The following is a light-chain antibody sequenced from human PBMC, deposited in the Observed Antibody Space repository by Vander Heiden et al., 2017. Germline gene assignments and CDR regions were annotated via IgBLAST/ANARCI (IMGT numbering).Light chain of an antibody. CDR1: QTIHKW. V-gene: IGKV1-5*01. CDR2: DAS. Sequence: DIQMTQSPSTLSTSVEDRVTISCRASQTIHKWLAWYQRKPGKAPELLIYDASTLQSGVPSRFSGAGSGTEFTLTISSLQPDDFATYYCQQYYTFPWTFGRGTKVDI. CDR3: QQYYTFPWT. J-gene: IGKJ1*01.